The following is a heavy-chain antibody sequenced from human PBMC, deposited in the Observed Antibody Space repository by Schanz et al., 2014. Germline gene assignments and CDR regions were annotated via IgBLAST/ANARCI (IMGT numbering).Heavy chain of an antibody. CDR3: ARDLPRTFLFDY. J-gene: IGHJ4*02. CDR2: LSEGGGGT. V-gene: IGHV3-23*04. CDR1: GFTLSNYA. Sequence: EVQLVESGGGLAQPGGSLRLSCAASGFTLSNYAMSWVRQAPGKGLEWVSALSEGGGGTHYADSVRGRFTISSDSSKNTLYLQMSSLRADDTAVYYCARDLPRTFLFDYWGQGTLVTVSS.